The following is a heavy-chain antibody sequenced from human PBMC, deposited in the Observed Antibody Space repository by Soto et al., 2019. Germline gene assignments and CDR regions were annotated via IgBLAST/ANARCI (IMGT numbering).Heavy chain of an antibody. V-gene: IGHV2-70*13. J-gene: IGHJ6*02. Sequence: SGPTLVNPTQTLTLTCTVSGFSVSTSGMCVSWIRQPPGKALEWLALIDWDNNKYYSTSLKTRLTISKDTSKNQVVLTMTNVDPVDIATYYCARSTGYYYYGVDVWGQGTTVTVSS. CDR2: IDWDNNK. CDR1: GFSVSTSGMC. D-gene: IGHD2-8*02. CDR3: ARSTGYYYYGVDV.